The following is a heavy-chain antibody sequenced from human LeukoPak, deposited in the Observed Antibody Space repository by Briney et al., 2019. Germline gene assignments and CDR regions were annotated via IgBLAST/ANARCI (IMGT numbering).Heavy chain of an antibody. CDR3: AKDLDETHYYGMDV. CDR2: ISWNSGSI. V-gene: IGHV3-9*01. Sequence: GRSLRLSCAASGFTFDDYAIHWARQAPGKGLEWVSGISWNSGSIGYADSVKGRFTISRDNAKNSLYLQMNSLRAEDTALYYCAKDLDETHYYGMDVWGQGTTVTVSS. J-gene: IGHJ6*02. D-gene: IGHD2-2*03. CDR1: GFTFDDYA.